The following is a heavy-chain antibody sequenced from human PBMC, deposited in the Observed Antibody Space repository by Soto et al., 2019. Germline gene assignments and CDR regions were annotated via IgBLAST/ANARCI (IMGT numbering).Heavy chain of an antibody. D-gene: IGHD4-17*01. J-gene: IGHJ6*02. Sequence: PGGSLRLSCAASGFIFSDSAIHWVRQASGKGLEWLGRIRSEANSHATAYAASLKGRFTISRDDSKNTADLQMDSLKTEDTAVYYCVRSPDYDSSYDVDVWSQGTTVTVSS. CDR2: IRSEANSHAT. CDR1: GFIFSDSA. CDR3: VRSPDYDSSYDVDV. V-gene: IGHV3-73*01.